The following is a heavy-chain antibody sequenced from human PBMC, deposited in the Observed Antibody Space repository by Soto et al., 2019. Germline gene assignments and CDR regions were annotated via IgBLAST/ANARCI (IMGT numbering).Heavy chain of an antibody. CDR2: FDPEDGET. CDR3: ARGSVSINCSGGSCYPPSLAFDI. V-gene: IGHV1-24*01. Sequence: ASVKVSCKVSGYTLTELSMHWVRQAPGKGLEWMGGFDPEDGETIYAQKFQGRVTMTEDKSTDTAYKEQSNLKTEDTAVYNSARGSVSINCSGGSCYPPSLAFDIWGQGTMVTVSS. CDR1: GYTLTELS. D-gene: IGHD2-15*01. J-gene: IGHJ3*02.